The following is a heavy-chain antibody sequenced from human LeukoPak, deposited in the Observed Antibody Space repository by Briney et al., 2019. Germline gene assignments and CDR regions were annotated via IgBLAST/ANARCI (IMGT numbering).Heavy chain of an antibody. Sequence: GGSLRLSCAASGFTFSSYSMNWVRQAPGKGLEWVSYISSSSSTIYYADSVKGRFTISRDNAKNSLYLQMNSLRAEDTAVYYCASFSSNSFWGQGTMVTVSS. J-gene: IGHJ3*01. V-gene: IGHV3-48*01. CDR3: ASFSSNSF. CDR2: ISSSSSTI. CDR1: GFTFSSYS. D-gene: IGHD2-2*01.